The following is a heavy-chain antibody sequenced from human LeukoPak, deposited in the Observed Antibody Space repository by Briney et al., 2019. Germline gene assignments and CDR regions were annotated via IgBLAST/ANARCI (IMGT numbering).Heavy chain of an antibody. CDR3: TTDDFEY. V-gene: IGHV3-74*01. Sequence: PGGSLRLSCAASGFTFSSYWMHWVRQAPGEGLVWVSRTNADGSSTDYADSVKGRFTISRDNAKNTLYLQMNSLKTEDTAAYFCTTDDFEYWGQGTLVTVSS. J-gene: IGHJ4*02. CDR1: GFTFSSYW. D-gene: IGHD1-14*01. CDR2: TNADGSST.